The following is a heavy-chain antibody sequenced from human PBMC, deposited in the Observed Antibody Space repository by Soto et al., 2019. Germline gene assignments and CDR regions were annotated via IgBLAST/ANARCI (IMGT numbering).Heavy chain of an antibody. D-gene: IGHD2-8*01. V-gene: IGHV1-18*01. CDR2: ISAYNGNT. Sequence: VASVKVSCKASGYTFTSYGISWVRKAPGQGVEWMGWISAYNGNTNYAQKLQGRVTMTTDTSTSTAYMELRSLRSDDTAVYYCARVNLYCTNGVCYNLRDAFDIWGQGTMVTASS. CDR3: ARVNLYCTNGVCYNLRDAFDI. CDR1: GYTFTSYG. J-gene: IGHJ3*02.